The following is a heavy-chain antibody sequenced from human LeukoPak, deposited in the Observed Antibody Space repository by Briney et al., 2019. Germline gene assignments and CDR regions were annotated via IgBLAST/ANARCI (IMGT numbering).Heavy chain of an antibody. D-gene: IGHD1-26*01. CDR1: GGSISSYY. Sequence: SETLSLTCTVSGGSISSYYWSWIRQLPGKGLEWIGYIYYSGSTNYNPSLKSRVTISVDTSKNQFSLKLSSVTAADTAVYYCARSLVGATHFDYWGQGTLVTVSS. CDR3: ARSLVGATHFDY. V-gene: IGHV4-59*08. J-gene: IGHJ4*02. CDR2: IYYSGST.